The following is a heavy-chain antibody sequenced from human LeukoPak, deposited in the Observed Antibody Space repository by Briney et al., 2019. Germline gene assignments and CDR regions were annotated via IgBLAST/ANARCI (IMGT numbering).Heavy chain of an antibody. CDR3: ASSPSAIAAAPYYFDY. D-gene: IGHD6-13*01. Sequence: GASVKVFCKASGYTFTSYGISWVRQAPGQGLEWMGWLNTNTGNPTYAQGFTGRFVFSLDTSVSTAYLQISSLKAEDTAVYYCASSPSAIAAAPYYFDYWGQGTLVTVSS. CDR1: GYTFTSYG. J-gene: IGHJ4*02. V-gene: IGHV7-4-1*02. CDR2: LNTNTGNP.